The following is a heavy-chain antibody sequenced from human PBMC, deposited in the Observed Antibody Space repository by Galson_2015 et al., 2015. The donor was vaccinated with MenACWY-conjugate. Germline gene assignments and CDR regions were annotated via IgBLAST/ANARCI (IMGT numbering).Heavy chain of an antibody. Sequence: CAISGDSVSNHIASWTWIRQSPSRGLEWLGRTYYRSKWYDDYAGSVKNRITINADTSRNQFSLQLISVTPDDTAVYYCARTPGNCVDAFSFWGPGTLVTVSS. CDR2: TYYRSKWYD. D-gene: IGHD1-7*01. CDR1: GDSVSNHIAS. J-gene: IGHJ3*01. CDR3: ARTPGNCVDAFSF. V-gene: IGHV6-1*01.